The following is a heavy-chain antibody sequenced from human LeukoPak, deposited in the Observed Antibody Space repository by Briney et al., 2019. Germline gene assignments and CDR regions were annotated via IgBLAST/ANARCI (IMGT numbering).Heavy chain of an antibody. CDR1: GFTFSSYA. D-gene: IGHD6-19*01. CDR3: AKDGAYSSGWCFDY. CDR2: ISGSGGST. Sequence: GGSLRLSCAASGFTFSSYAMSWVRQAPGKGLEWVSAISGSGGSTYYAGSVKGRFTISRDNSKNTLYLQMNSLRAEDTAVYYCAKDGAYSSGWCFDYWGQGTLVTVSS. J-gene: IGHJ4*02. V-gene: IGHV3-23*01.